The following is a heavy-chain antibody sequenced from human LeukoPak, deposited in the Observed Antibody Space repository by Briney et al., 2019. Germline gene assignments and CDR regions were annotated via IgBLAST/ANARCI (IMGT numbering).Heavy chain of an antibody. CDR2: INPNSGGT. D-gene: IGHD6-13*01. J-gene: IGHJ4*02. V-gene: IGHV1-2*02. CDR3: ARAPIDSSSWSWWGGTSGTFDY. Sequence: ASVKVSCKASGHTFTGYYMHWVRQAPGQGLEWMGWINPNSGGTNYAQKFQGRVTMTRDTSISTAYMELSRLRSDDTAVYYCARAPIDSSSWSWWGGTSGTFDYWGQGTLVTVSS. CDR1: GHTFTGYY.